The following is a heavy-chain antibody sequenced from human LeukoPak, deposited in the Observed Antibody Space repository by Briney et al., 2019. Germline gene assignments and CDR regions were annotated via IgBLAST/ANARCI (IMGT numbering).Heavy chain of an antibody. D-gene: IGHD3-9*01. Sequence: ASVTVSCKASGYTFTSYHMHWVRQAPGQGLEWMGIINPSGGTTNYAQKFQGRVTITADESTSTAYMELSSLRSEDTAVYYCARDLSGGKLRYFDWLPPDYWGQGTLVTVSS. J-gene: IGHJ4*02. V-gene: IGHV1-46*01. CDR2: INPSGGTT. CDR1: GYTFTSYH. CDR3: ARDLSGGKLRYFDWLPPDY.